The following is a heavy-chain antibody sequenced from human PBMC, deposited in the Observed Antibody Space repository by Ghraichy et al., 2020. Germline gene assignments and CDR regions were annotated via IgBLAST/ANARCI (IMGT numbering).Heavy chain of an antibody. CDR1: GGSISSGGYY. Sequence: SETLSLTCTVSGGSISSGGYYWSWIRQHPGKGLEWIGYIYYSGSTYYNPSLKSRVTISVDTSKNQFSLKLSSVTAADTAVYYCARDGGDYWSADDAFDIWGQGTMVTVSS. CDR2: IYYSGST. D-gene: IGHD2-21*02. J-gene: IGHJ3*02. V-gene: IGHV4-31*03. CDR3: ARDGGDYWSADDAFDI.